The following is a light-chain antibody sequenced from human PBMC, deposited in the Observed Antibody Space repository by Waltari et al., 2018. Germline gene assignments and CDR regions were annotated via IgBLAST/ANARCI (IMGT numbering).Light chain of an antibody. J-gene: IGKJ4*01. V-gene: IGKV3-11*01. Sequence: EIVLTQYTATLSFSPGERATLSCRASQSVISYLAWYQKNPVQAPRLPIYDASNRASGIPARFSGSWSGTDFTLTISSLEPEDFAVYYCQQRSNWPLTFGGGTKVEIK. CDR3: QQRSNWPLT. CDR2: DAS. CDR1: QSVISY.